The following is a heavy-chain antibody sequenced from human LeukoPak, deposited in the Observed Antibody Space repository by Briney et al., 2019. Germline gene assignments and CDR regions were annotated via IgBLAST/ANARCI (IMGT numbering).Heavy chain of an antibody. CDR3: ATTGREDGSLWFCL. D-gene: IGHD3-10*01. J-gene: IGHJ5*02. CDR1: GGSISSYY. Sequence: SETLSLTCAVSGGSISSYYWSWIRQPPGKGLEWIGYIYYSGSTNYNPSLKSRVTISVDTTKNQFSLKLSSVTAADAAVYYCATTGREDGSLWFCLLGQGTLVTVS. CDR2: IYYSGST. V-gene: IGHV4-59*08.